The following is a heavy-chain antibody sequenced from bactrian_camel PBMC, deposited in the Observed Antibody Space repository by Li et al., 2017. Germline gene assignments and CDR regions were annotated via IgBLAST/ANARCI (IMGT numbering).Heavy chain of an antibody. V-gene: IGHV3S28*01. CDR1: GFTFSASD. J-gene: IGHJ6*01. Sequence: LVQPGGSLTVSCAVSGFTFSASDMNSVRQAPGKGIEWVSALNIGGGITYYADSSKGRFTIYRDNAKNTVYLQMNSLQSEDTATYYCAAGQGVGWCLDVIRVGAEADFDYWGHGTQVTVS. D-gene: IGHD5*01. CDR3: AAGQGVGWCLDVIRVGAEADFDY. CDR2: LNIGGGIT.